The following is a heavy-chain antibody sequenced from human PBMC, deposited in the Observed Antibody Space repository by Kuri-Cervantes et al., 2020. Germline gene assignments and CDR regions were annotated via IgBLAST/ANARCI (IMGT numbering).Heavy chain of an antibody. D-gene: IGHD2-15*01. Sequence: ESLKISCTVSGGSISSYYWSWIRQPAGKVLEWIGRIYTSGSTNYNPSLKSRVTISVDTSKNQFSLKLSSVTAADTAVYYCARGVASPNWFDPWGQGTLVTVSS. J-gene: IGHJ5*02. CDR2: IYTSGST. CDR1: GGSISSYY. V-gene: IGHV4-4*07. CDR3: ARGVASPNWFDP.